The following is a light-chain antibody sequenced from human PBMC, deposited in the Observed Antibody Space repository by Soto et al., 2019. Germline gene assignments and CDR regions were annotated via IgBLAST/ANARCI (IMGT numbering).Light chain of an antibody. V-gene: IGKV3-20*01. J-gene: IGKJ5*01. CDR2: GAS. CDR1: QSVRTY. CDR3: QQCGSSPPIT. Sequence: EIVLTQSPVTLSLSPGERATLSCRASQSVRTYLAWYQVKPGQAPRLLIYGASSRATGIPDRFSGSGSGTDFTLTISRLEPEDFAVYYCQQCGSSPPITFGQGTRLEIK.